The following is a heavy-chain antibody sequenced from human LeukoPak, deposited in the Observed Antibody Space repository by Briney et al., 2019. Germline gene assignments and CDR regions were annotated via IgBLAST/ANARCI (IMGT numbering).Heavy chain of an antibody. CDR1: GYTFTSYY. CDR2: INPNGGST. J-gene: IGHJ4*02. V-gene: IGHV1-46*01. D-gene: IGHD2-15*01. CDR3: ARETVVVAAFDY. Sequence: ASVKVSCKASGYTFTSYYMHWVRQAPGQGLEWMGIINPNGGSTSYAQKFQGRVTMTRDTSTSTVYMELSSLRSEDTAVYYCARETVVVAAFDYWGQGTLVTVSS.